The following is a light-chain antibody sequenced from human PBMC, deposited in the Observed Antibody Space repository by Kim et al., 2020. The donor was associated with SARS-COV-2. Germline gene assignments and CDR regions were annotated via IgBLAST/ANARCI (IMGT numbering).Light chain of an antibody. V-gene: IGKV1-16*01. J-gene: IGKJ4*01. CDR1: QGISSS. CDR2: AAS. Sequence: ASVGDRGTITGRASQGISSSLAWVQQKPGKAPETLIYAASTLESGVPSRFGGSGSGTDFTLTISSLQPEDFATYYCQQYKSYPLTFGGGTKVDIK. CDR3: QQYKSYPLT.